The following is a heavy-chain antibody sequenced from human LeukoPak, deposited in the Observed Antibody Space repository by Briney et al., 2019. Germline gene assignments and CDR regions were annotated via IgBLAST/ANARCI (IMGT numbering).Heavy chain of an antibody. J-gene: IGHJ4*02. CDR3: TASRIMITFGGVIGDDY. V-gene: IGHV3-15*01. CDR1: GFTLSNAW. Sequence: GGSLRLSCAASGFTLSNAWMSWVRQAPGKGLEWVGRIKSKTDGGTTDYAAPVKGRFTISRDDSKNTLYLQMNSLKTEDTAVYYCTASRIMITFGGVIGDDYWGQGTLVTVSS. D-gene: IGHD3-16*02. CDR2: IKSKTDGGTT.